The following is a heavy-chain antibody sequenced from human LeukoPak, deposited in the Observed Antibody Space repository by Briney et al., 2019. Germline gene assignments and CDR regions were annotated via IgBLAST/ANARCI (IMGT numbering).Heavy chain of an antibody. Sequence: SETLSLTCAVYGVSFSGYYWSWIRQPPGKGLESIGSIYYSRSTYYSPSLKSRVTISVDTSKNQFSLKLTSVTAADTAVYYCARRKGFGEGYFDSWGQGTLVTVSS. D-gene: IGHD3-10*01. CDR2: IYYSRST. CDR1: GVSFSGYY. V-gene: IGHV4-34*01. CDR3: ARRKGFGEGYFDS. J-gene: IGHJ4*02.